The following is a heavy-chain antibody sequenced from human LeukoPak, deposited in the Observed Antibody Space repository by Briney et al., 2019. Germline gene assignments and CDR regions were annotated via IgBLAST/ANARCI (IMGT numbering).Heavy chain of an antibody. CDR2: INPSGGSA. D-gene: IGHD2-21*02. CDR3: ARGGIVVVTDPEYFQY. Sequence: ASVKVSCKASGYTFTNYYMHWVRLAPGQGLEWMGIINPSGGSASYAQKFQGRVTMTRDTSTSTVYMELSSLRSEDTAVYYCARGGIVVVTDPEYFQYWGQGTLVTVSS. CDR1: GYTFTNYY. J-gene: IGHJ1*01. V-gene: IGHV1-46*01.